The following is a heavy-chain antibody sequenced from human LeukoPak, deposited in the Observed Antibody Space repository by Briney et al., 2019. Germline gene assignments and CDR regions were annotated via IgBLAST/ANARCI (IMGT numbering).Heavy chain of an antibody. CDR2: IYPDDSDT. J-gene: IGHJ4*02. Sequence: GESLKISCTGSGYSFTNYWIGWARQMPGKGLEWMGIIYPDDSDTRYRPPFQGQVTISADKSIATAYLQWSSLKASDTAMYYCARLQYSNGYVDYWGQGTLVTVSS. CDR1: GYSFTNYW. V-gene: IGHV5-51*01. D-gene: IGHD5-18*01. CDR3: ARLQYSNGYVDY.